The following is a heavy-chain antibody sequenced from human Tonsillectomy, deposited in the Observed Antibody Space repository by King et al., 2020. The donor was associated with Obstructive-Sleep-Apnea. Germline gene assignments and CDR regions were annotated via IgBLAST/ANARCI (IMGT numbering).Heavy chain of an antibody. CDR2: MYYSGNT. V-gene: IGHV4-59*08. J-gene: IGHJ4*02. CDR1: GGSISNYY. Sequence: VQLQESGPGLVKPSETLSLTCTVSGGSISNYYWSWIRQPPGKGLEWIGYMYYSGNTNFNPSLKSRVTISADTSKIQLSLRLSSVTAADTAGYYCARHRGVKDYGGYGDYFDYWGQGTLVTVSS. CDR3: ARHRGVKDYGGYGDYFDY. D-gene: IGHD5-12*01.